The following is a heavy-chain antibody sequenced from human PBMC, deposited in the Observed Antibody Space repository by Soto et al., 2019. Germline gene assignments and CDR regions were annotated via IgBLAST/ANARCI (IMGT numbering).Heavy chain of an antibody. J-gene: IGHJ4*02. V-gene: IGHV3-74*01. Sequence: EVQLVESGGALVQPGGSLRLSCAASGFTFSTYWMHWVRQGPGKGLVWVSRIRGDGTRTNYADSVRGRFTVSRDNAKNTLYLQINSLTAEDTAVYYCARGTLTSIDTVDYWGQGTLVAVSS. CDR2: IRGDGTRT. CDR1: GFTFSTYW. CDR3: ARGTLTSIDTVDY. D-gene: IGHD1-7*01.